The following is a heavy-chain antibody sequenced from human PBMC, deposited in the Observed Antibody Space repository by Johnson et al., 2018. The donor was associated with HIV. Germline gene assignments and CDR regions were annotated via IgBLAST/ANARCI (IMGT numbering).Heavy chain of an antibody. V-gene: IGHV3-66*01. CDR2: IYTGGNT. CDR1: GFTVTSHY. D-gene: IGHD1-14*01. Sequence: VQLVESGGGLVQHGGSLRLSCAASGFTVTSHYMSWVRQAPGMGLEWVSVIYTGGNTYYANSVKDRFTISRDISKNTLYLQMNSLRAEDTAVYYCPVDTEAFDIWGQGTMVTVSS. J-gene: IGHJ3*02. CDR3: PVDTEAFDI.